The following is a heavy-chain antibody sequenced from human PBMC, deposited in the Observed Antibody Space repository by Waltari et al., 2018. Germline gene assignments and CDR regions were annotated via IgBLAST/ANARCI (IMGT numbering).Heavy chain of an antibody. D-gene: IGHD4-4*01. J-gene: IGHJ6*02. Sequence: QVQLVQSGAEVKKPGSSVKVSCKASGGTFSSYAISWVRQAPGQGFEWIGRSIPIFGTADYAQKFQGSVTLTADKSTSTAYMELSSLRSEDTAVYYCARGRLPTVTNYYYYGMDVWGQGTTVTVSS. V-gene: IGHV1-69*08. CDR2: SIPIFGTA. CDR3: ARGRLPTVTNYYYYGMDV. CDR1: GGTFSSYA.